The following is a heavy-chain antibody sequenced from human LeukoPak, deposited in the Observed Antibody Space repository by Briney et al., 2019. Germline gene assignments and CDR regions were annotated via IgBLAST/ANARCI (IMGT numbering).Heavy chain of an antibody. CDR1: GASISSGDYY. J-gene: IGHJ3*02. CDR3: ARAVESTYYYDSSGYPDAFDI. Sequence: SQTLSLTCTVSGASISSGDYYWSWIRQPPGKGLEWIGYIYYSGSTYYNPSLKSRVTISVDTSKNQFSLKLSSVTAADTAVYYCARAVESTYYYDSSGYPDAFDIWGQGTMVTVSS. D-gene: IGHD3-22*01. CDR2: IYYSGST. V-gene: IGHV4-30-4*01.